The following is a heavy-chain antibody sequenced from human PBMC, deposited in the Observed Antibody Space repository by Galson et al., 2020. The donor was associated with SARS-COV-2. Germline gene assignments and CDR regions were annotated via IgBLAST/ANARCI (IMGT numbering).Heavy chain of an antibody. CDR2: IYPGDSDT. Sequence: KIGESLKISCKGSGYSFTSYWIGWVRQMPGKGLEWMGIIYPGDSDTRYSPSFQGQVTISADKSISTAYLQWSSLKASDTAMYYCARASGGDIVVVVAATEENAFDIWGQGTMVTVSS. J-gene: IGHJ3*02. D-gene: IGHD2-15*01. CDR1: GYSFTSYW. CDR3: ARASGGDIVVVVAATEENAFDI. V-gene: IGHV5-51*01.